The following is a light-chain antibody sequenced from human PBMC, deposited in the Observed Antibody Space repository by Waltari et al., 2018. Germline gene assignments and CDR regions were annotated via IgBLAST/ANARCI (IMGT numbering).Light chain of an antibody. CDR1: SPNLGSKG. CDR2: ATD. Sequence: QSVLTQPPSASGTPGQRVTLPCPGSSPNLGSKGVGWYQQFPGTAPRLLIFATDQRPSGVSDRFSASKSGTSASLAISGLHSEDEAVYYCATWDDSLNGPVVGGGTTLTVL. V-gene: IGLV1-44*01. J-gene: IGLJ2*01. CDR3: ATWDDSLNGPV.